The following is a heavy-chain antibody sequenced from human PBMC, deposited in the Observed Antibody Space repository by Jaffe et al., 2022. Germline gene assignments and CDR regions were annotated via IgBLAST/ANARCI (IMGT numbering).Heavy chain of an antibody. Sequence: QVQLVESGGGVVQPGGSLRLSCAASGFTFSSYGVHWVRQAPGKGLEWVTFIRADGSAKYYADSVKGRFTISRDNSKNTLSLQMSSLRPEDTAVYYCATARYYYGAGSETVAWGQGTLVTVSS. CDR2: IRADGSAK. J-gene: IGHJ5*02. CDR1: GFTFSSYG. D-gene: IGHD3-10*01. CDR3: ATARYYYGAGSETVA. V-gene: IGHV3-30*02.